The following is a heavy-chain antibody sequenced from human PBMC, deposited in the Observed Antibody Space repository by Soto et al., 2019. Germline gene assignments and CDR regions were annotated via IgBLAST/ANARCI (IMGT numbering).Heavy chain of an antibody. Sequence: GGSLRLSCAASGFPFSRYEIHWVRQVPGRGLEWVALISHDGSNKYYVGSVKGRFIISRDNSKNTVYLQMNSLRTEDTALYYCAKDADFDTRNLHHLGQGTLVTVSS. D-gene: IGHD3-22*01. CDR3: AKDADFDTRNLHH. V-gene: IGHV3-30*18. J-gene: IGHJ5*02. CDR2: ISHDGSNK. CDR1: GFPFSRYE.